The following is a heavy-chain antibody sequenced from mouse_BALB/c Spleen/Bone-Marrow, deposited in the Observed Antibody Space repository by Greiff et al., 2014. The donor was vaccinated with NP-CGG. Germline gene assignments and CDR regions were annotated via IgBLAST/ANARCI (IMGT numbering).Heavy chain of an antibody. J-gene: IGHJ2*01. CDR2: INPNNGGS. Sequence: EVKLMESGPELVKPGASVKISCKTSGYTFTDYTIHWAKQSHGKSLEWIGGINPNNGGSTYNQNFKGKATLTIHKSSSTAYMELSSLTSEDSAVYYCARGRWYYWGQGTTLTVSS. CDR3: ARGRWYY. CDR1: GYTFTDYT. V-gene: IGHV1-18*01. D-gene: IGHD2-3*01.